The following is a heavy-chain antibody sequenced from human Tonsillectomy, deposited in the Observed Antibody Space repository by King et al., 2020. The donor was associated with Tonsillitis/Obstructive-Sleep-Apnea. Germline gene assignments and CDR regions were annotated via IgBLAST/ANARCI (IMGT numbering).Heavy chain of an antibody. CDR3: ARSPSYCGGDCYFPAFDI. V-gene: IGHV4-59*01. CDR1: GGSISGYY. J-gene: IGHJ3*02. CDR2: IYHSGNTNYN. Sequence: VQLQESGPGLVKPSETLSLTCTVSGGSISGYYWNWIRQPPGKGLEWIAYIYHSGNTNYNNYNPSLKSRVTIPLDTSKNQFSLKLRSVTAADTAVYYCARSPSYCGGDCYFPAFDIWGQGTMVTVSS. D-gene: IGHD2-21*01.